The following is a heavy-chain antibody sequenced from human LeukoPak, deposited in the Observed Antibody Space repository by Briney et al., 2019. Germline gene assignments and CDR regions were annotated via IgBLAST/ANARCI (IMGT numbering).Heavy chain of an antibody. Sequence: GGSLRLSCAASGFTFSSYSMNWVRQAPGKGLEWVSYISTSSSTIYYADSVKGRFTISRDNAKNSLYLQMNSLRAEDTAVYYCARGYYDSGTNWFDPWGQGTLVTVSS. CDR1: GFTFSSYS. CDR2: ISTSSSTI. D-gene: IGHD3-22*01. J-gene: IGHJ5*02. CDR3: ARGYYDSGTNWFDP. V-gene: IGHV3-48*04.